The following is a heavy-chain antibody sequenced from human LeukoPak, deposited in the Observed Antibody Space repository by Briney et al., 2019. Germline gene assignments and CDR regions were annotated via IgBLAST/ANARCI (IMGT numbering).Heavy chain of an antibody. V-gene: IGHV1-2*02. D-gene: IGHD3-3*01. CDR1: GYTFSGYY. J-gene: IGHJ3*02. CDR3: ARDRSEWLLTAISNDAFDI. CDR2: ISPNSGGT. Sequence: ASVKVSCKASGYTFSGYYMHWVRQAPGLGLEWMGWISPNSGGTKYAQKFQDRVTMSRDTSSITAYMELSRLRSEDTAVYYCARDRSEWLLTAISNDAFDIWGQGTMVTVSS.